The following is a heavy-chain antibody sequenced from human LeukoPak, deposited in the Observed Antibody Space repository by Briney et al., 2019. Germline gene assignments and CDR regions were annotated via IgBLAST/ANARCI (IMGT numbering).Heavy chain of an antibody. D-gene: IGHD6-13*01. J-gene: IGHJ4*02. CDR2: IYYSGST. CDR3: ARERIAAAGTVFDY. CDR1: GGSISSGGYY. V-gene: IGHV4-31*03. Sequence: SETLSLTCTVSGGSISSGGYYWSWIRQHPGKGLEWIGYIYYSGSTYYNPSLKSRVTISVDTSKNQFSLELSSVTAADTAVYYCARERIAAAGTVFDYWGQGTLVTVSS.